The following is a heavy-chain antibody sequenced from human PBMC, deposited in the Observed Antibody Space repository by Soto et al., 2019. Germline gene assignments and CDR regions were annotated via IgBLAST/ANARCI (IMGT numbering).Heavy chain of an antibody. Sequence: QVQLVQSGAEVKKPGASVKVSCKASGYTFTSYYMHWVRQAPGQGLEWMGIINPSGGSTSYAQKSHGRVTMTRDTPTSTVYMELSSLRSEDTAVYYCARSLVVRGYFDYWGQGTLVTVSS. CDR1: GYTFTSYY. D-gene: IGHD2-8*02. CDR3: ARSLVVRGYFDY. J-gene: IGHJ4*02. CDR2: INPSGGST. V-gene: IGHV1-46*03.